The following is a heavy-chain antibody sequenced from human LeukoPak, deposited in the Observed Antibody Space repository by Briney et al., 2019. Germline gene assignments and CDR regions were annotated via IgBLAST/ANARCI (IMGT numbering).Heavy chain of an antibody. J-gene: IGHJ6*03. V-gene: IGHV3-30*04. CDR1: GFTFSSYA. CDR2: IPYDGSNK. Sequence: PGGSLRLSCAASGFTFSSYAMHWVRQAPGKGLEWVALIPYDGSNKYYADSVKGRFTVSRDNSKNTLYLQMNSLRAEDTAVYYCARENHYGDYGAYYYYYMDVWGKGTTVTVSS. CDR3: ARENHYGDYGAYYYYYMDV. D-gene: IGHD4-17*01.